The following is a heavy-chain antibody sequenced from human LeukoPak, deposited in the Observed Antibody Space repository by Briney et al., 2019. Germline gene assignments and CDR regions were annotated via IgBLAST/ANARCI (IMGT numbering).Heavy chain of an antibody. CDR1: GXSITSTNY. CDR2: VNLQGST. V-gene: IGHV4-4*02. CDR3: AREGGPYRPLDY. J-gene: IGHJ4*02. Sequence: PSGTLSLTCGVSGXSITSTNYWTWVRQPPGKGLEWIGEVNLQGSTNYNPSLMGRVAISVDMSEDHISVQLTSVTAADTAVYYCAREGGPYRPLDYSGQGTLVTVSS.